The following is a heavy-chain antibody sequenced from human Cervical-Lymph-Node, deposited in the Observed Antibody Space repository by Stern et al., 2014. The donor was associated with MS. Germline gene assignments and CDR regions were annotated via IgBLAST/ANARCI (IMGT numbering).Heavy chain of an antibody. CDR2: FYSGIST. CDR1: GSTVNSNY. D-gene: IGHD5-24*01. CDR3: TREMAARRLDP. J-gene: IGHJ5*02. Sequence: EVQLVESGGTLVQPGGSLRLSCAASGSTVNSNYMTWVRQAPGKGLEWVSIFYSGISTYYAESVKGSFSISIDNSKNTIFLHMNNLRVEDTAMYYCTREMAARRLDPWGQGTLVIVSA. V-gene: IGHV3-66*01.